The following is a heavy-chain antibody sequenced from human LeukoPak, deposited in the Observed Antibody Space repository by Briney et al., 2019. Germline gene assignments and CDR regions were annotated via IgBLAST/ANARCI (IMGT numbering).Heavy chain of an antibody. CDR2: IIPIFGTA. CDR1: GGTFSSYA. J-gene: IGHJ6*02. CDR3: ARDQRHCSSTNCSPLSYYYYGMDV. D-gene: IGHD2-2*01. Sequence: GASVKVSCKASGGTFSSYAISWVRQAPGQGLEWMGRIIPIFGTANYAQKFQGRVTITADESTSTAYMELSSLRSEDTAVYYCARDQRHCSSTNCSPLSYYYYGMDVWGQGTTVTVSS. V-gene: IGHV1-69*13.